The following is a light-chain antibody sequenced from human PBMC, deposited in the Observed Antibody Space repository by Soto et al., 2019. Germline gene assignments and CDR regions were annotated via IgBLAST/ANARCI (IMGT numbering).Light chain of an antibody. V-gene: IGKV3-20*01. Sequence: IVSTQSPGTLSLSPGDRAPLSCRASQSISSNYLAWYQQKPGQAPRLLIYGASDRATGIPDRFSGSGSGTDFTLTRSRLEPEDFAVYYCQQYRSSPITFGQGTRLEIK. J-gene: IGKJ5*01. CDR2: GAS. CDR3: QQYRSSPIT. CDR1: QSISSNY.